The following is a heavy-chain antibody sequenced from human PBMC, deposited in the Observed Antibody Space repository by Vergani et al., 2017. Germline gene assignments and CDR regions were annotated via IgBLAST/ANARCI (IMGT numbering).Heavy chain of an antibody. J-gene: IGHJ6*03. CDR2: IYPGDSDT. CDR3: TRLPCSGGSCYSAYYMDG. D-gene: IGHD2-15*01. CDR1: GYSFTSYW. V-gene: IGHV5-51*03. Sequence: EVQLVPSGAEVKKPGESLKISCKGSGYSFTSYWIGWVRQMPGKGLEWMGIIYPGDSDTRYSPSFQGQVTISADKSISTAYLQWSSLTASDTAMYYCTRLPCSGGSCYSAYYMDGGGKGTTVTVSS.